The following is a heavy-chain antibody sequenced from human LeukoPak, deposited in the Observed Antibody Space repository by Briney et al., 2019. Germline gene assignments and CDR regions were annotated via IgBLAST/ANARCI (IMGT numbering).Heavy chain of an antibody. CDR1: GFPLSSYT. J-gene: IGHJ6*03. CDR3: AKDDIPAFATGYMDV. D-gene: IGHD2-2*01. V-gene: IGHV3-23*01. Sequence: GGSLRLSCAASGFPLSSYTMSWVRQAPGQGLEWVSGISASGGITFYADSVKGRFTISRDNSKNTLYLQMNSLRVEGTAIYYCAKDDIPAFATGYMDVWGKGTTVTVSS. CDR2: ISASGGIT.